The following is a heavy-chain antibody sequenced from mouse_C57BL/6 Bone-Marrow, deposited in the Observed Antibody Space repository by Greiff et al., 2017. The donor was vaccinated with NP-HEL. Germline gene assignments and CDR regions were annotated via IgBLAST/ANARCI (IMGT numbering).Heavy chain of an antibody. CDR2: IHPNSGST. CDR3: ARRASGRRYSAY. CDR1: GYTFTSSW. J-gene: IGHJ3*01. V-gene: IGHV1-64*01. Sequence: VQLVESGAELVKPGASVKLSCKASGYTFTSSWMHWVKQRPGQGLEWIGMIHPNSGSTNYNEKFKSKATLTVDKSSSTAYMQLSSLTSEDSAVYYCARRASGRRYSAYWGQGTLVTVSA. D-gene: IGHD1-1*01.